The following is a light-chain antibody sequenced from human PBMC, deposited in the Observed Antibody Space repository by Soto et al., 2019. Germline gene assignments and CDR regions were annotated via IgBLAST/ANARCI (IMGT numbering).Light chain of an antibody. Sequence: QSVLTQPASVSESPGQSITISCTRTSSDVGGYNFVSWYQQNPGDAPKLLIYEVTNRPSGVSNRFSGSKSGNTASLTISGLQAEDEADYYCSSYTNTNTWVFGGGTKLTVL. CDR2: EVT. CDR1: SSDVGGYNF. CDR3: SSYTNTNTWV. V-gene: IGLV2-14*01. J-gene: IGLJ3*02.